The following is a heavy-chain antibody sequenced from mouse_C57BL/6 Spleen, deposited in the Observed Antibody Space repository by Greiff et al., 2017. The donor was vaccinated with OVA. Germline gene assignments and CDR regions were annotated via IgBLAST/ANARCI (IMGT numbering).Heavy chain of an antibody. J-gene: IGHJ4*01. CDR2: IDPSDSYT. D-gene: IGHD2-5*01. V-gene: IGHV1-50*01. CDR3: ARAYSNYPYYAMDY. CDR1: GYTFTSYW. Sequence: QVQLQQPGAELVKPGASVKLSCKASGYTFTSYWMQWVKQRPGQGLEWIGEIDPSDSYTNYNQKFKGKATLTVATSSSTAYMQISSLTSEDSAVDYGARAYSNYPYYAMDYWGQGTSVTVSA.